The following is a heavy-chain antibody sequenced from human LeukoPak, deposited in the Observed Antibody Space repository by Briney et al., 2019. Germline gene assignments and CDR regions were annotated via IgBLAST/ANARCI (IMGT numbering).Heavy chain of an antibody. V-gene: IGHV3-7*01. CDR1: GFTFSSHW. CDR2: IKEDGTRK. Sequence: GGSLRLSCAASGFTFSSHWMTWVRQAPGKGLEWVANIKEDGTRKNYMDSVKGRFTISRDNAKNSLYLQMNSLRAEDTGVYYCAKDHYWSIDYWGRGTLVTVSS. CDR3: AKDHYWSIDY. D-gene: IGHD3-3*01. J-gene: IGHJ4*02.